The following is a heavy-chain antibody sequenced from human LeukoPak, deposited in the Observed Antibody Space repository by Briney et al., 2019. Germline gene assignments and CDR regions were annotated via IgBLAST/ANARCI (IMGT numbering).Heavy chain of an antibody. V-gene: IGHV3-23*01. J-gene: IGHJ4*02. Sequence: TGGSLRLSCAASGFTFSSYSMNWVRQAPGKGLAWVSVISSSADSTYYADSVKGRFTISRDNSKNTLYLQMNNLRAEDTAVYYCAKPLEKYTYGGNFDYWGQGILVTVSS. CDR1: GFTFSSYS. D-gene: IGHD4-23*01. CDR3: AKPLEKYTYGGNFDY. CDR2: ISSSADST.